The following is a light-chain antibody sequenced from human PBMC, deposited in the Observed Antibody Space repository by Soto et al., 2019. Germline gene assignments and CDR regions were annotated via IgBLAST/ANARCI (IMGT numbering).Light chain of an antibody. CDR3: MQGTHWPWT. CDR2: EVS. CDR1: QSLIHSDGSTY. J-gene: IGKJ1*01. Sequence: DVVLTQSPLSLPVTLGQPASISCRSSQSLIHSDGSTYLNWFQQRPGQPPRRLIYEVSDRDSGVPDRFSGSGSGTDFTLKISRVEAEDVGLYYCMQGTHWPWTFGQGTEVEIK. V-gene: IGKV2-30*02.